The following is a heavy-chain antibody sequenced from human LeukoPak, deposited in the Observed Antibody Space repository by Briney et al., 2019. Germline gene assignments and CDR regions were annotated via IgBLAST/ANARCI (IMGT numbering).Heavy chain of an antibody. J-gene: IGHJ5*02. V-gene: IGHV3-21*01. Sequence: GGSLRLSCAASGFTFSSYSMNWVRQAPGKGGELGSSISSRSSYIYYAYSVKRRFTISRDNAKNSLYLQITSLRAEHPAVYYCARDEVTILGVVPNWFDPWGQGPLVTVPS. CDR2: ISSRSSYI. CDR1: GFTFSSYS. D-gene: IGHD3-3*01. CDR3: ARDEVTILGVVPNWFDP.